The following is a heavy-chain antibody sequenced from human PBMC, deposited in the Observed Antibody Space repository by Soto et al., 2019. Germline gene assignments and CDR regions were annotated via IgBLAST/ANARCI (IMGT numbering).Heavy chain of an antibody. Sequence: GESLKISCKGSGYNFISYWISWVRQMPGKGLEWMGRIDPSDSYTNYSPSFQGHVTISADKSISTAYLQWSSLKASDTAMYYCARPYSSGEDTDVWGQGTTVTVSS. V-gene: IGHV5-10-1*01. D-gene: IGHD3-22*01. J-gene: IGHJ6*02. CDR1: GYNFISYW. CDR2: IDPSDSYT. CDR3: ARPYSSGEDTDV.